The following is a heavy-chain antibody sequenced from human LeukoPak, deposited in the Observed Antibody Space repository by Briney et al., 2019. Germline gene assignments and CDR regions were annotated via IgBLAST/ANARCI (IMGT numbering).Heavy chain of an antibody. CDR2: ISSDGSNK. CDR3: ARDFSLSRSSDY. Sequence: PGGSLRLSCAASGFTFSSCAMHWVRQAPGKGLEWVAVISSDGSNKFYSDSVKGRFTISRDNSKNTLYLQMNSLRVEDTAVYYCARDFSLSRSSDYWGQGTLVTVSS. J-gene: IGHJ4*02. V-gene: IGHV3-30-3*01. CDR1: GFTFSSCA. D-gene: IGHD2-15*01.